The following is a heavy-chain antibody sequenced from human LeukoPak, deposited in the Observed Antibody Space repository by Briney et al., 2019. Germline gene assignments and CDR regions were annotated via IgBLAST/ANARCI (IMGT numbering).Heavy chain of an antibody. CDR3: ARGPYFDSKGFYYYYYGMDV. CDR2: ISAYNGNT. Sequence: GASVKVSCKASDYTFTSYGISWVRQAPGQGLEWMGWISAYNGNTNYAQKLQGRVTMTTDTSTSTAYMELRSLRSDDTAVYYCARGPYFDSKGFYYYYYGMDVWGQGTTVTISS. CDR1: DYTFTSYG. J-gene: IGHJ6*02. V-gene: IGHV1-18*01. D-gene: IGHD3-9*01.